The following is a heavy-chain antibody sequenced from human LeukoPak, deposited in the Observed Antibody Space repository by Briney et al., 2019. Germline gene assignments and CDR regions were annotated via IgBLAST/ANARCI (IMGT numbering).Heavy chain of an antibody. CDR2: MNQGGSEK. CDR1: GFTFSRYW. D-gene: IGHD3-10*01. J-gene: IGHJ4*02. Sequence: GGSLRISCAVSGFTFSRYWLGWVRQAPGKGLEWVANMNQGGSEKYYVESVKGRFIISRDNAKNSLYLQMNSLRVDDTAVYYCARDRGPNTYDYWGQGTLVTVSS. CDR3: ARDRGPNTYDY. V-gene: IGHV3-7*01.